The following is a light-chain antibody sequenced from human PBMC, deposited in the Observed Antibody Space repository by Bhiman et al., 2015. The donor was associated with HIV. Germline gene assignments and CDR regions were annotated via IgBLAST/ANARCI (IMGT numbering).Light chain of an antibody. V-gene: IGLV2-14*01. Sequence: QSALTQPASVSGSPGQSITISCTGTSSDVGGYNYVSWYQQHPGKAPKLMIFDVSKRPSGVSSRFSGSKSGNTASLAITGLQPEDEGDYYCQSYDTSLSASLFGGGTRLTVL. CDR3: QSYDTSLSASL. CDR2: DVS. J-gene: IGLJ2*01. CDR1: SSDVGGYNY.